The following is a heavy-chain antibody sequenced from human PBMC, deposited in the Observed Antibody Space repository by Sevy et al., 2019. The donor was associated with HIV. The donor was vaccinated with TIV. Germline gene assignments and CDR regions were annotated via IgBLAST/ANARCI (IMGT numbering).Heavy chain of an antibody. J-gene: IGHJ4*02. CDR1: GGSISSSSYY. D-gene: IGHD6-6*01. V-gene: IGHV4-39*01. CDR2: IYYSGST. Sequence: SETLSLTCTVSGGSISSSSYYWGWIRQPPGKGLEWIGSIYYSGSTYYNPSLKSRVTISVDTSKNQFSLKLSSVTAADTAVYYCARSYSSSSSPFDYWGQGTLVTVS. CDR3: ARSYSSSSSPFDY.